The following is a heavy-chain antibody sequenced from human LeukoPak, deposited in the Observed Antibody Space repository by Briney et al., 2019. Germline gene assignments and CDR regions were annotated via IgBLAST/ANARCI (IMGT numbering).Heavy chain of an antibody. Sequence: GGSLRLSCAASGFTFSSYGMHWVRQAPGKGLEWVAFIRYDGSNKYYADSVKGRFTISRDNSKNTLYLQMNSLRAEDTAVYYCAKMTEGIAAAGRRPGVERRLAPTDYWGQGTLVTVSS. D-gene: IGHD6-13*01. J-gene: IGHJ4*02. V-gene: IGHV3-30*02. CDR3: AKMTEGIAAAGRRPGVERRLAPTDY. CDR2: IRYDGSNK. CDR1: GFTFSSYG.